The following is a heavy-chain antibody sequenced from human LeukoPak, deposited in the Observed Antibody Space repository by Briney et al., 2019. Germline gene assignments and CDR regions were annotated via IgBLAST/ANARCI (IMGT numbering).Heavy chain of an antibody. Sequence: SETLSLTCTVSGGSISSYYWSWIRQPPGKGLEWIGYLYYSGSTNYNPSLKSRVTISVDTSENQSSLKLSSVAAAATAVYYCAREGCSSTSCYPREKNWFDPWGQGTLVTVSS. D-gene: IGHD2-2*01. V-gene: IGHV4-59*01. CDR1: GGSISSYY. J-gene: IGHJ5*02. CDR2: LYYSGST. CDR3: AREGCSSTSCYPREKNWFDP.